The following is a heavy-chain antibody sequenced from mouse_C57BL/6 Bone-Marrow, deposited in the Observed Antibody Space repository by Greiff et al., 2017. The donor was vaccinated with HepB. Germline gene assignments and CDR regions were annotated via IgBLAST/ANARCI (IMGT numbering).Heavy chain of an antibody. CDR3: ARPILRFYAMDY. CDR2: ISDGGSYT. V-gene: IGHV5-4*03. D-gene: IGHD1-1*01. CDR1: GFTFSSYA. J-gene: IGHJ4*01. Sequence: EVKLMESGGGLVKPGGSLKLSCAASGFTFSSYAMSWVRQTPEKRLEWVATISDGGSYTYYPDNVKGRFTISRDNAKNNLYLQMSHLKSEDTAMYYCARPILRFYAMDYWGQGTSVTVSS.